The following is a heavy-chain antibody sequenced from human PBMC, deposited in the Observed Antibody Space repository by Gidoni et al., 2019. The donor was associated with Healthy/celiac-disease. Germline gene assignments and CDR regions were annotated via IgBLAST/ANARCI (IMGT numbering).Heavy chain of an antibody. J-gene: IGHJ6*02. CDR3: ARDLTSAFVDTAMAGVGDEYGMDV. D-gene: IGHD5-18*01. Sequence: QVQLVQSGAEVKKPGSSVKVSCKASGGTFSSYAISWVRQAPGQGLEWMGGIIPIFGPANYAQKFQGRVTITADESTSTAYMELSSLRSEDTAVYYCARDLTSAFVDTAMAGVGDEYGMDVWGQGTTVTVSS. CDR2: IIPIFGPA. CDR1: GGTFSSYA. V-gene: IGHV1-69*01.